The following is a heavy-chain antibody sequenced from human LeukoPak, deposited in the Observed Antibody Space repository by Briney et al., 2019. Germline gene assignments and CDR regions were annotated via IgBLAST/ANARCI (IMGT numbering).Heavy chain of an antibody. CDR2: IKEDGSET. J-gene: IGHJ3*02. D-gene: IGHD3-10*01. CDR3: ARDWVAGVPFDAFDI. Sequence: SGGSLRLSCAASGFTLSGYWMSWVRQAPGKGLGWVANIKEDGSETYYVDSVKGRFTISRDNAKNSLYLHMNSLTVEDTAMYYCARDWVAGVPFDAFDIWGQGTMVSVSS. V-gene: IGHV3-7*01. CDR1: GFTLSGYW.